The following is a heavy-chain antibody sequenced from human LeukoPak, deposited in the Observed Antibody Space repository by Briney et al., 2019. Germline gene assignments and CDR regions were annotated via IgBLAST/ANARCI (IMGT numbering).Heavy chain of an antibody. CDR3: ARVSYTMVRGVIISPRFDY. D-gene: IGHD3-10*01. J-gene: IGHJ4*02. Sequence: SETLSLTCTVSGGSISSSSYYWGWIRQPPGKGLEWIGSIYYSGSTYYNPSLKSRVTISVDTSKNEFSLKLSSVTAADTAVYYCARVSYTMVRGVIISPRFDYWGQGTLVTVSS. V-gene: IGHV4-39*07. CDR1: GGSISSSSYY. CDR2: IYYSGST.